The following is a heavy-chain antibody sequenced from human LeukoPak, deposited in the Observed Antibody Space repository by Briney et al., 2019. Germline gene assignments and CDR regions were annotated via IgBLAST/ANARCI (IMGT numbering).Heavy chain of an antibody. J-gene: IGHJ3*02. V-gene: IGHV3-48*02. CDR1: GFTFSSYS. CDR3: ARQVAAAVEAFDI. CDR2: ISGRTGTM. Sequence: GGSLRLSCAAAGFTFSSYSMNWVRQAPGKGLEWISYISGRTGTMYYADSVQGRFTISRDNAKNSLYLQLNSLRDEDTAVYYCARQVAAAVEAFDIWGQGTMVTVSS. D-gene: IGHD6-13*01.